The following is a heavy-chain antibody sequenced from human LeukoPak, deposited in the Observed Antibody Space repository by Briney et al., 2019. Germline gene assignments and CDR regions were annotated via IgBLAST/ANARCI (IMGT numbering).Heavy chain of an antibody. CDR2: IKQDGSEK. J-gene: IGHJ4*02. CDR3: ARGILTRVDYFDY. V-gene: IGHV3-7*01. D-gene: IGHD3-9*01. CDR1: GFSISSYW. Sequence: PGGSLRLSCAASGFSISSYWMSWVRQAPGKGLEWVANIKQDGSEKYYVDSVKGRSTISRDNAKNSLYLQMNSLRAEDTAVYYCARGILTRVDYFDYWGQGTLVTVSS.